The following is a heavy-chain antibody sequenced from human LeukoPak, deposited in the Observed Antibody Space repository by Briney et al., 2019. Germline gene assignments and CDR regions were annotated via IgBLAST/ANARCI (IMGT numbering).Heavy chain of an antibody. D-gene: IGHD6-19*01. J-gene: IGHJ4*02. CDR2: ISGSGGNT. CDR1: GFTFSNYA. CDR3: AKVYSSGWSDY. V-gene: IGHV3-23*01. Sequence: GGSLRLSCAASGFTFSNYAMSWVRQAPGKGLEWVSDISGSGGNTHYADSVKGRFTISRDNSKNTLYLQMNSLRAEDTAVYYCAKVYSSGWSDYWGQGTLVTVSS.